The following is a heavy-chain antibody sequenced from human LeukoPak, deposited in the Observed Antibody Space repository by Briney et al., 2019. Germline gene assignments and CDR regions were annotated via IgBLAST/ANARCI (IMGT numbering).Heavy chain of an antibody. V-gene: IGHV4-31*03. D-gene: IGHD3-3*01. CDR1: GGSISSGGYY. Sequence: PSQTLSLTCTVSGGSISSGGYYWSWIRQHPGKGLEWIGYIYYSGSTYYNPSLKSRVTISVDTSKNQFSLKLSSVTAADTAVYYCASTTDLEGYYYYGMDVWGQGTTVTVSS. CDR3: ASTTDLEGYYYYGMDV. CDR2: IYYSGST. J-gene: IGHJ6*02.